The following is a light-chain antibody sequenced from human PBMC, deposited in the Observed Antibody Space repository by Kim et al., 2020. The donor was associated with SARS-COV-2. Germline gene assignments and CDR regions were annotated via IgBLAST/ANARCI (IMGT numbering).Light chain of an antibody. CDR3: HHYGSSPRT. CDR1: QSVSRSY. CDR2: GAS. V-gene: IGKV3-20*01. Sequence: SPGERAPLPCRASQSVSRSYLAWYQQKPGQAPRLLIFGASNRATGIPDRFSGSGSGTDFTLTISRLEPEDFAVYYCHHYGSSPRTFGQGTKVEIK. J-gene: IGKJ1*01.